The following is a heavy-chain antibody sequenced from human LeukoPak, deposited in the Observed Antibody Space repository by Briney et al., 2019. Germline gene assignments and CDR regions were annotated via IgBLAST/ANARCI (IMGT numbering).Heavy chain of an antibody. CDR1: GYTFTKYG. CDR2: ISAYNGDI. J-gene: IGHJ3*02. Sequence: ASVKVSCKASGYTFTKYGVSWVRQAPGQGLEWMGWISAYNGDIKYAQRGKGRVTMTTDTSTSTVYMELRSLRSDDTAVYYCAREPGSDAFDIWGQGTMVTVSS. V-gene: IGHV1-18*01. CDR3: AREPGSDAFDI.